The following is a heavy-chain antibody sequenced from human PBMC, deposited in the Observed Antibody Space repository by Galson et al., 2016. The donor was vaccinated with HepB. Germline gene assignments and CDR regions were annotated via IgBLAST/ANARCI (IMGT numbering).Heavy chain of an antibody. CDR1: GITFSYVW. Sequence: SLRLSCAASGITFSYVWMNWVRQAPGKGLEWVGRIKSKPDGGTTDYAPPVKGRFTISRDDSKTTLFLQMNSLKTEDTAVYYCIIEGGYKTANYFSYGMDVWGQGTTVTVSS. J-gene: IGHJ6*02. D-gene: IGHD5-18*01. CDR3: IIEGGYKTANYFSYGMDV. V-gene: IGHV3-15*07. CDR2: IKSKPDGGTT.